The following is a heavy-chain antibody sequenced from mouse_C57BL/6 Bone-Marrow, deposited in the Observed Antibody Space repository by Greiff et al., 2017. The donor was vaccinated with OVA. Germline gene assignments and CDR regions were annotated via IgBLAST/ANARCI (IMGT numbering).Heavy chain of an antibody. CDR2: IYPRDGST. CDR1: GYTFTDHT. CDR3: ARSIRGYYYAMDY. J-gene: IGHJ4*01. V-gene: IGHV1-78*01. Sequence: VQLQQSDAELVKPGASVKISCKVSGYTFTDHTIHWMKQRPEQGLEGIGYIYPRDGSTKYNEKFKGKATLTADKSSSTAYMQLNSLTSEYSAVYFCARSIRGYYYAMDYWGQGTSVTVSS. D-gene: IGHD1-1*01.